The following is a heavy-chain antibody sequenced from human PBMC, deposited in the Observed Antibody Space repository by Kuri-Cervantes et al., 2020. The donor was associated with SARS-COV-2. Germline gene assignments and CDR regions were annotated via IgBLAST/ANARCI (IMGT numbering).Heavy chain of an antibody. CDR1: EFTFSNYA. CDR3: AREFHDFWSGYYGPYYFYAMDV. V-gene: IGHV3-30-3*01. Sequence: GESLKISCAASEFTFSNYAIHWVRPAPGKGLAWVEVKSYDGNNKYYADSVKGRFTISRDDSKNTLYLQMNSLRVEDTAVYYCAREFHDFWSGYYGPYYFYAMDVWGQGTTVTVSS. D-gene: IGHD3-3*01. J-gene: IGHJ6*02. CDR2: KSYDGNNK.